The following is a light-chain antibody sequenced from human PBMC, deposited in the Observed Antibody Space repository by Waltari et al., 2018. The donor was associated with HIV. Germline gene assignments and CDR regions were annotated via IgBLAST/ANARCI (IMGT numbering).Light chain of an antibody. CDR3: QSSDSTLSGSV. CDR2: NTN. J-gene: IGLJ2*01. Sequence: QSVLTQPPSVSGAPGQWVTLSCTGGNSNIGTHEVHWYQQLPGTAPQLLISNTNNRPSGVPDRFSGSKSGTSASLAITGLQAEDEADYYCQSSDSTLSGSVFGGGTKLTVL. CDR1: NSNIGTHE. V-gene: IGLV1-40*01.